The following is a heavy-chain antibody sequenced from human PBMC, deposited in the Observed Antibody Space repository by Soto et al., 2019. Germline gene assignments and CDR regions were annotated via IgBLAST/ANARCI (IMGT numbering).Heavy chain of an antibody. Sequence: SVKVSCKASGFTFTSSAVQWVRQARGQRLEWIGWIVVGSGNTNYAQKFQERVTITRDMSTSTAYMELSSLRSEDTAVYYCARVPYGGSYWREFDYWGQGTLVTVSS. CDR3: ARVPYGGSYWREFDY. V-gene: IGHV1-58*01. J-gene: IGHJ4*02. CDR1: GFTFTSSA. CDR2: IVVGSGNT. D-gene: IGHD1-26*01.